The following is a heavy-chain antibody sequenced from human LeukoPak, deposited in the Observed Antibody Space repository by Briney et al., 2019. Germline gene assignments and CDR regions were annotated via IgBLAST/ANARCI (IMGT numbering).Heavy chain of an antibody. CDR2: VHLDGRT. CDR3: AREGCFYRPLDY. D-gene: IGHD3-3*01. CDR1: DGSVISTNW. J-gene: IGHJ4*02. V-gene: IGHV4-4*02. Sequence: SETLSLTCGVSDGSVISTNWWTWVRQPPGKGLEWIGEVHLDGRTNYNPSLESRLTISVDLSENHVSLKLTSVTAADTAVYYCAREGCFYRPLDYSGQGTLVTVSS.